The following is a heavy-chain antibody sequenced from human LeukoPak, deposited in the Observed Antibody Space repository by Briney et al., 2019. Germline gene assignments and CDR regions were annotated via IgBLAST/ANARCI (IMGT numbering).Heavy chain of an antibody. CDR2: ISGSGSDI. V-gene: IGHV3-21*01. CDR3: ARRTFPNDAFDV. J-gene: IGHJ3*01. D-gene: IGHD1-7*01. CDR1: GFTFSTFS. Sequence: GGSLRLSCAASGFTFSTFSMNWVRQTPGKGLEWVSAISGSGSDIYYADSVKGRFTISRDNPKRSLYLQVNSLRAEDTAVYYCARRTFPNDAFDVWGQGTEVTVSS.